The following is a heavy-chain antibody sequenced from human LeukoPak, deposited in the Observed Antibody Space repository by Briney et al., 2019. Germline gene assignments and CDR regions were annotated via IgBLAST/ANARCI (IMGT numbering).Heavy chain of an antibody. J-gene: IGHJ4*02. V-gene: IGHV1-2*02. CDR2: INPNSGGT. Sequence: ASVKVSCKASGYTFTGYYIHWVRQAPGQGLEWMGWINPNSGGTNYAQKFQGRVTMTRDTSISTAYMELSRLRSDDTAVYYCASSEEDLMVIDYWGQGTLVTVSS. D-gene: IGHD2-21*01. CDR3: ASSEEDLMVIDY. CDR1: GYTFTGYY.